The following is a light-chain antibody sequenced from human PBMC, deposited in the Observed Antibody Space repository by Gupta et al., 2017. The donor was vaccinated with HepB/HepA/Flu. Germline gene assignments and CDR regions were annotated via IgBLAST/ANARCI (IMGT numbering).Light chain of an antibody. Sequence: SYEXTQPPXXSVSXXQTARITCPGDALPKQYAYWYQQKPGQAPVLVIYKDSERPSGIPERFSGSSSGTTVTLTISGVQAEDEADYYCQSADSSGTYVVFGGGTKLTVL. CDR3: QSADSSGTYVV. V-gene: IGLV3-25*03. CDR1: ALPKQY. CDR2: KDS. J-gene: IGLJ2*01.